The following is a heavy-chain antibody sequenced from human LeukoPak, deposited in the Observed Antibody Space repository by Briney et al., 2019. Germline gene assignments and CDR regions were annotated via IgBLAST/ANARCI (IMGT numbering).Heavy chain of an antibody. CDR1: GFTVSNNY. J-gene: IGHJ4*02. CDR3: ARLFPPSLHYFDY. V-gene: IGHV3-53*01. Sequence: GGSLRLSCATSGFTVSNNYMSWVRQAPGKGLEWVSVIYGGGATYYADSVKGRFTISRDNSKNTLYLQMNSLRAEDTAVYYCARLFPPSLHYFDYWGQGTLVTVSS. D-gene: IGHD3-10*02. CDR2: IYGGGAT.